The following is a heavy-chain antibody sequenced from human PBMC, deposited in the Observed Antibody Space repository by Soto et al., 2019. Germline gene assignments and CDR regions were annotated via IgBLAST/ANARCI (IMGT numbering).Heavy chain of an antibody. CDR3: ARMTVVISASHTRSYYYGMDV. V-gene: IGHV4-39*07. CDR1: GGSISSGDYY. J-gene: IGHJ6*02. CDR2: INHSGST. Sequence: SETLSLTCTVSGGSISSGDYYWSWIRQPPGKGLEWIGEINHSGSTNYNPSLKSRVTISVDTSKNQFSLKLSSVTAADTAVYYCARMTVVISASHTRSYYYGMDVWGQGTTVTVSS. D-gene: IGHD2-15*01.